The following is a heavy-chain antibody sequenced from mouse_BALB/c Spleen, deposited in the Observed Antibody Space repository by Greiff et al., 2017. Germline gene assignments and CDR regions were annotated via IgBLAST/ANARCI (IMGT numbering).Heavy chain of an antibody. D-gene: IGHD2-4*01. CDR3: ARGNYDYDRYYFDY. J-gene: IGHJ2*01. CDR1: GYTFTSYW. CDR2: INPSTGYT. V-gene: IGHV1-7*01. Sequence: QVQLQQSGAELAKPGASVKMSCKASGYTFTSYWMHWVKQRPGQGLEWIGYINPSTGYTEYNQKFKDKATLTADKSSSTAYMQLSSLTSEDSAVYYCARGNYDYDRYYFDYWGQGTTLTVSS.